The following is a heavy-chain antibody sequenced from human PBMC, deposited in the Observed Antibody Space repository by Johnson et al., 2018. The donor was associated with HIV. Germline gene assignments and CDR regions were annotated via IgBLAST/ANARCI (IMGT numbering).Heavy chain of an antibody. CDR3: ARVAALYDAFDI. CDR2: ISSSGSTT. V-gene: IGHV3-48*04. CDR1: GFTFSSYG. J-gene: IGHJ3*02. Sequence: MLLVESGGGLVQPGGSLRLSCAASGFTFSSYGMHWVRQAPGTWLEWVSYISSSGSTTYYADSVKGRFTISRDNAKNSRYLQMNSLRAEDTAVYYCARVAALYDAFDIWGHGTMVTVSS. D-gene: IGHD2-15*01.